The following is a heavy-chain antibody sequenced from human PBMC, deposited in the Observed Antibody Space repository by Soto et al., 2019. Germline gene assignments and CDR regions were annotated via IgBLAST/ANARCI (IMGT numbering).Heavy chain of an antibody. D-gene: IGHD2-21*02. CDR2: ISGSGGST. CDR1: GFTFGSYA. Sequence: GGSLRLSCAASGFTFGSYAMSWVRQAPGKWLEWVSTISGSGGSTHYADSVKGRFTISRDNSKNTLYLQMNSLRAEDTAVYYCAKFYGGNSAHTYTIDPWGQGTLVTVSS. J-gene: IGHJ5*02. CDR3: AKFYGGNSAHTYTIDP. V-gene: IGHV3-23*01.